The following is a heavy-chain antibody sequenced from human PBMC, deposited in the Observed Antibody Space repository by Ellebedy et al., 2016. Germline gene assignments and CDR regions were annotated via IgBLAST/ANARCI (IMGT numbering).Heavy chain of an antibody. CDR3: ARDPFFGAIDY. V-gene: IGHV3-7*01. D-gene: IGHD3-16*01. CDR2: INPDGSEK. J-gene: IGHJ4*02. CDR1: GFIFSGSW. Sequence: GGSLRLSXAASGFIFSGSWMGWVRQAPGKGLEWVANINPDGSEKCYVDSVKGRFTISRDNVKNSLSLQMNSLRAEDTAVYYCARDPFFGAIDYWGQGALVTVSS.